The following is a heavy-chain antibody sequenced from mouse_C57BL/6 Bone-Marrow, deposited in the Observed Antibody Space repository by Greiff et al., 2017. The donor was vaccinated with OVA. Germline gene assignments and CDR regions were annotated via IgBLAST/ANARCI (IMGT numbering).Heavy chain of an antibody. V-gene: IGHV1-39*01. J-gene: IGHJ3*01. Sequence: VQLQQSGPELVKPGASVKISCKASGYLFTDYNMNWVKQSNGKSLEWIGVFNPNYGTTSYNQKFKGKTTLTVDQSSSTAYMQLNILTSEESAVYYCASYDSFAYWGQGTLVTVSA. CDR2: FNPNYGTT. CDR3: ASYDSFAY. D-gene: IGHD2-4*01. CDR1: GYLFTDYN.